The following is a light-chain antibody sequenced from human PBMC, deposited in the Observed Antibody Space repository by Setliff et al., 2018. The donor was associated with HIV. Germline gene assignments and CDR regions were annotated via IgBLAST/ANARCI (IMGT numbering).Light chain of an antibody. Sequence: QSALTQPASVSGSPGQSITISCTGTSADVGSYNFVSWYQQHPGKAPKLLIYDVSNRPSGVSNRFSGSKSGNTASLTISGLQAEDEADYYCSSYTRSSTEVFGAWTKVNVL. CDR2: DVS. J-gene: IGLJ1*01. V-gene: IGLV2-14*03. CDR1: SADVGSYNF. CDR3: SSYTRSSTEV.